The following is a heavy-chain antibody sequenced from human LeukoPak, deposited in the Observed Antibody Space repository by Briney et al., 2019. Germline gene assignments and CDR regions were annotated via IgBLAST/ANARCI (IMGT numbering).Heavy chain of an antibody. V-gene: IGHV1-2*02. J-gene: IGHJ6*02. CDR2: INPNSGGT. Sequence: ASVKVSCKASGYTFTDYYMHWVRQAPGQGLESMGWINPNSGGTNYAQKSQGRVTMTTDTSISTAYMEVSRLRSDDTAVYYCARVRIGQQLDKYYYYAMDVWGQGTTVTVSS. CDR1: GYTFTDYY. D-gene: IGHD6-13*01. CDR3: ARVRIGQQLDKYYYYAMDV.